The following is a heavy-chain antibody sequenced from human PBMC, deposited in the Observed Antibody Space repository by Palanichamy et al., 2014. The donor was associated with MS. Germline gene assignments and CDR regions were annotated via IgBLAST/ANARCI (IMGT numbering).Heavy chain of an antibody. J-gene: IGHJ4*02. CDR2: MSYSGST. V-gene: IGHV4-39*01. D-gene: IGHD2-15*01. Sequence: QLQLQESGPGLVKPSETLSLTCTVSGGSISSSSDFWGWIRQSPGKGLEWIGSMSYSGSTYYNRSLKSRVMISVDTSKNQFSLRLSSVTAADTAVYYCARRPARNLRTLLLYFDYWGQGTLVTVSS. CDR3: ARRPARNLRTLLLYFDY. CDR1: GGSISSSSDF.